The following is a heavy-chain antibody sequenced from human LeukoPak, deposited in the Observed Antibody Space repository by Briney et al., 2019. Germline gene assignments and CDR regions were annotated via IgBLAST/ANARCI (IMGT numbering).Heavy chain of an antibody. J-gene: IGHJ4*02. Sequence: PSETPSLTCAVYNGSFSGYSWNWIRQPPGKGLEWIGEINHSGSTDYNPSLKGRVTISVDTSKNQFSLKLISVTAADTAVYYCARYNYGRLDYWGQGTLVTVSS. V-gene: IGHV4-34*01. D-gene: IGHD5-18*01. CDR1: NGSFSGYS. CDR2: INHSGST. CDR3: ARYNYGRLDY.